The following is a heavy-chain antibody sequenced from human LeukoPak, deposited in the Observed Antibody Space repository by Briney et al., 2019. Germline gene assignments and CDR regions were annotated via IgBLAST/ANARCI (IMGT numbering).Heavy chain of an antibody. J-gene: IGHJ4*02. CDR2: INHSGST. D-gene: IGHD3-16*02. V-gene: IGHV4-34*01. CDR1: GGSFSGYY. Sequence: SETLSLTCAVYGGSFSGYYWSWIRQPPGKGLEWIGEINHSGSTNYNPSLKSRVTISVDTSKNQFSLKLSSVTAADTAVYYCARGSRYDYAWGSYRNLDYWGQGTLVTVSS. CDR3: ARGSRYDYAWGSYRNLDY.